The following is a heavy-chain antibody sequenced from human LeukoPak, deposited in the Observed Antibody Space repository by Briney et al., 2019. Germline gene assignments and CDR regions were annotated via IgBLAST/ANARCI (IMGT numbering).Heavy chain of an antibody. V-gene: IGHV3-7*05. CDR3: ARISIAAAGDFDF. D-gene: IGHD6-13*01. Sequence: GGSLRLSCAASGFTFSRHWMSWVRQAPGKGLEWVANIRQDGTATYYVDSVKGRFTISRDNAKNSLYLQMNSLRAEDTAVYYCARISIAAAGDFDFWGQGTLVTVSS. CDR2: IRQDGTAT. CDR1: GFTFSRHW. J-gene: IGHJ4*02.